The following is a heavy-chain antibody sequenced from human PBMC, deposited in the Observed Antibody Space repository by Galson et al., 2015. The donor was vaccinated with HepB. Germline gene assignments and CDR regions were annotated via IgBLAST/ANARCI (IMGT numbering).Heavy chain of an antibody. CDR1: GFIFTHYG. D-gene: IGHD3-3*01. V-gene: IGHV3-33*01. Sequence: ALRLSCAASGFIFTHYGMHWVGQAPGKGLEWAAAIWYDGSKKYYADSVKGRFTISRDNSKNTLYLQMNSLRAEDTAVYYCARGLIWSGPPYHYGLDVWGQGTTVTVSS. CDR3: ARGLIWSGPPYHYGLDV. J-gene: IGHJ6*02. CDR2: IWYDGSKK.